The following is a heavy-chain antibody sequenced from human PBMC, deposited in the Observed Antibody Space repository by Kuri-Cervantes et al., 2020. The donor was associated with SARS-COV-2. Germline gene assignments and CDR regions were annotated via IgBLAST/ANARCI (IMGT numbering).Heavy chain of an antibody. Sequence: ESLKISCTVSGGSISSYYWSWIRQPLGKGLEWIGYIYYSGSTNYNPSLKSRVTISVDTSKSQFSLKLSSVTAADTAVYYCAREGYCSGGSCFDYWGQGTLVTVSS. CDR2: IYYSGST. J-gene: IGHJ4*02. CDR3: AREGYCSGGSCFDY. D-gene: IGHD2-15*01. V-gene: IGHV4-59*01. CDR1: GGSISSYY.